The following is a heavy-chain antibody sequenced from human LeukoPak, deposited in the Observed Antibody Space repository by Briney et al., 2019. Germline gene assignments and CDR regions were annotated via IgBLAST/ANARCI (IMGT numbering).Heavy chain of an antibody. D-gene: IGHD2-2*01. V-gene: IGHV3-7*03. CDR1: GFSFNDYW. CDR3: AKANYQLLAPNHPYGLDV. J-gene: IGHJ6*02. Sequence: GGSLRLSCAASGFSFNDYWVTWIRQIPGKGLEWVANINGDESQKYYVNSVKGRFTISGDNAKNSLYLQMNSLRAEDTALYYCAKANYQLLAPNHPYGLDVWGQGTTVTVSS. CDR2: INGDESQK.